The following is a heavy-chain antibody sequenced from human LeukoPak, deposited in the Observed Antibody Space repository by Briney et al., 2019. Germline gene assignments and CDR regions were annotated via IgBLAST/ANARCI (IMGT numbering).Heavy chain of an antibody. CDR2: IYYNGDT. J-gene: IGHJ3*02. CDR1: GGSITGYS. Sequence: SETLSLTCSVSGGSITGYSWSWIRQTPGKGLEWIGYIYYNGDTHYNASLNSRLSMSVDTPNKQFSLKLSSVTAADTAVYYCARYPSGSPGAFDIWGQGTMVTVSS. V-gene: IGHV4-59*01. CDR3: ARYPSGSPGAFDI. D-gene: IGHD1-26*01.